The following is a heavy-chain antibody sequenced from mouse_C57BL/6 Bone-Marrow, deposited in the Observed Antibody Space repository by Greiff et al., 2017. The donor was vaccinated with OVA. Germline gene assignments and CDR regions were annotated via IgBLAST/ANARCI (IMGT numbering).Heavy chain of an antibody. Sequence: EVKLVESGGGLVKPGGSLKLSCAASGFTFSDYGMHWVRQAPEKGLEWVAYISSGSSTIYYADTVKGRFTISRDNAKNTLFLQMTSLRSEDTAMYYCARSHYYGSKVDYWGQGTTLTVSS. CDR3: ARSHYYGSKVDY. CDR1: GFTFSDYG. V-gene: IGHV5-17*01. CDR2: ISSGSSTI. D-gene: IGHD1-1*01. J-gene: IGHJ2*01.